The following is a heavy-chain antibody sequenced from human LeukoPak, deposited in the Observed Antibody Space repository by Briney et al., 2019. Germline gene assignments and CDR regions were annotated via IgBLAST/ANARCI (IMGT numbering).Heavy chain of an antibody. CDR2: ISYDGSNK. J-gene: IGHJ4*02. Sequence: GGSLRLSCAASGFTFSSYAMHWVRQAPGKGLEWVAVISYDGSNKYYADSVKGRFTISRDNSKNTLYLQMNSLRAEDTALYYCARDFLRGSYSSGYWGQGTLVTVSS. CDR3: ARDFLRGSYSSGY. D-gene: IGHD1-26*01. V-gene: IGHV3-30*04. CDR1: GFTFSSYA.